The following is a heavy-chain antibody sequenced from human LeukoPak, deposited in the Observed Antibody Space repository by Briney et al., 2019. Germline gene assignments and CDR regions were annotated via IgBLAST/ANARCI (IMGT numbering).Heavy chain of an antibody. D-gene: IGHD2-15*01. CDR3: GRYCSGGSCYLDAFDI. CDR2: ISYDGSNK. V-gene: IGHV3-30*03. CDR1: GFTFSTYG. J-gene: IGHJ3*02. Sequence: GGSLRLSCAASGFTFSTYGMHWVRQAPGKGLEWVAVISYDGSNKYYADSVKGRFTISRDNAKNSLYLQMNSLRAEDTAVYYCGRYCSGGSCYLDAFDIWGQGTMVTVSS.